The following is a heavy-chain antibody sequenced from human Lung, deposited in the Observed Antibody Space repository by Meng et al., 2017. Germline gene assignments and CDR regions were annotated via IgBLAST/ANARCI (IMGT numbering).Heavy chain of an antibody. CDR1: GFTFTDHW. CDR2: INRDGTKP. D-gene: IGHD1-1*01. V-gene: IGHV3-74*01. Sequence: EVPFVESGGGLVPPGGSLRLSCAASGFTFTDHWMHWVRQGPGKGLVWVSRINRDGTKPTYADSVKGRFTISRDNAKNTLYLQMNNLRAEDTAFYYCTNDRLNHWGQGALVTVSS. J-gene: IGHJ1*01. CDR3: TNDRLNH.